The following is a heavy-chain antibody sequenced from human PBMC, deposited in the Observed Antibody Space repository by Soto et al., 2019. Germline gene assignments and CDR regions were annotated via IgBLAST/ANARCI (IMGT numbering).Heavy chain of an antibody. CDR2: ISGLGGSI. CDR1: GFTFSSFS. CDR3: SKSNGATWERYFFDF. J-gene: IGHJ4*02. Sequence: EVQLLESGGGLVQPGGSLRLSCAASGFTFSSFSLSWVRQAPGKGLAWVSGISGLGGSIYYEDSVKGRFTISRDNSKNTLYLQMNSLRAEDTAVYYCSKSNGATWERYFFDFWGQGTLVTVSS. D-gene: IGHD1-26*01. V-gene: IGHV3-23*01.